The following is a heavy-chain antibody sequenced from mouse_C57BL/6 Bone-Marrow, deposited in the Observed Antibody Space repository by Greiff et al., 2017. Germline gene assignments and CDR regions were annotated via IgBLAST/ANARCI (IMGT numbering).Heavy chain of an antibody. CDR2: ISNLAYSI. Sequence: EVMLVESGGGLVQPGGSLKLSCAASGFTFSDYGMAWVRQAPRKGPEWVAFISNLAYSIYYADTVTGRFTIARENAKNTLYLEMSSLRSEDTAMYYCARQDTTDNFDVWGTGTTVTVSS. CDR1: GFTFSDYG. CDR3: ARQDTTDNFDV. V-gene: IGHV5-15*01. J-gene: IGHJ1*03. D-gene: IGHD1-1*01.